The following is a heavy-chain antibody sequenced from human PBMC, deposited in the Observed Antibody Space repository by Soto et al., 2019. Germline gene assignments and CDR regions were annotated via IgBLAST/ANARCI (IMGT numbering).Heavy chain of an antibody. J-gene: IGHJ2*01. Sequence: SETLSLTCTVSGGSISSGGYYWSWIRQHPGKGLEWIGYIYYSGSTYYNPSLKSRVTISVDTSKNQFSLKLSSVTAADTAVYYCARQGGVVVPAALVTSANWYFDLWGRGTLVTVSS. CDR2: IYYSGST. V-gene: IGHV4-31*03. D-gene: IGHD2-2*01. CDR3: ARQGGVVVPAALVTSANWYFDL. CDR1: GGSISSGGYY.